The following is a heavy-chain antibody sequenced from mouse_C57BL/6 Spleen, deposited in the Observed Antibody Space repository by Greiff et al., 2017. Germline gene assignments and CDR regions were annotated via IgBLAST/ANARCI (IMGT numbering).Heavy chain of an antibody. CDR3: ERDYNGGSYWAMDY. J-gene: IGHJ4*01. D-gene: IGHD1-1*01. CDR1: GFSFNTYA. CDR2: IRSKSNNYAT. V-gene: IGHV10-1*01. Sequence: EVQLVESGGGLVQPKGSLKLSCAASGFSFNTYAMNWVRQAPGKGLEWVARIRSKSNNYATYYADSVKDRFTISRDDSESMLYLQMNNLKTEDTAMYDCERDYNGGSYWAMDYWGQGTSVTVSS.